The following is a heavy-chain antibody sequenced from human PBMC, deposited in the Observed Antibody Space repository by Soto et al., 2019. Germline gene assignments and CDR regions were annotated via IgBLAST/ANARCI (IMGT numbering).Heavy chain of an antibody. CDR3: VSGDGGGLFDP. D-gene: IGHD2-15*01. Sequence: GGSLRLSCAGSGFTFGDSYMSWIRQAPGKGLEWLSYISPGSRYPAYADSVKGRFTISRDNAKRSLYLQMMSLTAEDTAIYYCVSGDGGGLFDPWGQGTMVPVSS. V-gene: IGHV3-11*06. CDR2: ISPGSRYP. J-gene: IGHJ5*02. CDR1: GFTFGDSY.